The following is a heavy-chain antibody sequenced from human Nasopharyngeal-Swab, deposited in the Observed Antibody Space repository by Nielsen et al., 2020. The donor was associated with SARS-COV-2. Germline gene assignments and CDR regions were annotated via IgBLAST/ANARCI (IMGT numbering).Heavy chain of an antibody. CDR3: ARDPVSGLGLDP. CDR2: IYYSGST. J-gene: IGHJ5*02. CDR1: GGSISSYY. D-gene: IGHD3-16*01. Sequence: SETLSLTCTVSGGSISSYYWSWIRQPPGKGLEWIGYIYYSGSTNYNPSLKSRVTISVDTSKNQFSLKLSSVTAADTAVYYCARDPVSGLGLDPWGQGTLVTVSS. V-gene: IGHV4-59*01.